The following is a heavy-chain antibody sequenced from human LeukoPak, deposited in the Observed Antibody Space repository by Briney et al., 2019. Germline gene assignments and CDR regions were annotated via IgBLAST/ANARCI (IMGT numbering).Heavy chain of an antibody. CDR2: IKHDGSEK. Sequence: GGSLRLSCAASGFIFTNYFMSWVRQAPGKGLEWVASIKHDGSEKYYVDSVRGRFTISRDNTMNSLYLQMSSLRAEDTAVYYCARGGGYSYGRVDYWGQGTLVTVSS. J-gene: IGHJ4*02. CDR1: GFIFTNYF. V-gene: IGHV3-7*01. CDR3: ARGGGYSYGRVDY. D-gene: IGHD5-18*01.